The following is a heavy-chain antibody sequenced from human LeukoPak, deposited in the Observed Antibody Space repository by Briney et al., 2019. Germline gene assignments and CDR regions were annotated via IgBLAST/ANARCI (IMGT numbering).Heavy chain of an antibody. V-gene: IGHV1-8*02. D-gene: IGHD3-3*01. CDR2: MNPNSGNT. Sequence: ASVKVSCKASGYTFTDYAMSWVRQATGQGLEWMGRMNPNSGNTGFSRKFQGRVTMTRNTSISTAYMELSSLRSEDTAVYYCASDLRFSETSINWGQGTLVTVSS. CDR3: ASDLRFSETSIN. J-gene: IGHJ4*02. CDR1: GYTFTDYA.